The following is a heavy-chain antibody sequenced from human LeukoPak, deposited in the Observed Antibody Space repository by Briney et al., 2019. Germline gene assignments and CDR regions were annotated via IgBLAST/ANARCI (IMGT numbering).Heavy chain of an antibody. D-gene: IGHD6-19*01. J-gene: IGHJ2*01. CDR3: ARRVAVTGTGTWYFDL. V-gene: IGHV3-64*02. Sequence: GGSLRLSCAASGFIFSTYTMYWVRQAPGKGLEYVSAINNNGGSTYYADSVKGRFTISRDNSKNTLYLQMGSLRADGMAVYYCARRVAVTGTGTWYFDLWGRGTLVTVSS. CDR1: GFIFSTYT. CDR2: INNNGGST.